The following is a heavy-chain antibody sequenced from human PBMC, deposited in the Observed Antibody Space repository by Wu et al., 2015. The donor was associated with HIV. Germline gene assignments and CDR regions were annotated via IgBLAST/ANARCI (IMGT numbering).Heavy chain of an antibody. V-gene: IGHV1-2*02. CDR1: GFIFKDYY. CDR3: AGGILVRGSERWFDP. Sequence: QVQLLQSGAEVKRPGASVKVSCKASGFIFKDYYIHWLRQAPGQGLEWLGWINPNSSDTDYGQKFQGRVTLTRDTATKTAYMELNSLTSDDTAMYYCAGGILVRGSERWFDPWGQGTLVTVSS. D-gene: IGHD1-1*01. J-gene: IGHJ5*02. CDR2: INPNSSDT.